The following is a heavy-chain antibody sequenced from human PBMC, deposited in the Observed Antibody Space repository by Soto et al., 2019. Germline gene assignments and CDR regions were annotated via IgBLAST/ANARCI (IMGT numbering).Heavy chain of an antibody. D-gene: IGHD3-22*01. V-gene: IGHV4-59*01. J-gene: IGHJ4*02. CDR3: ARSPTSIYYEEYFDY. CDR1: GGSISSYY. Sequence: SETLSLTCTVSGGSISSYYWSWIRQPPGKGLEWIGYIYYRGSTNYNPSLKSRVTISVDTSKNQFSLKLSSVTAADTAVYYCARSPTSIYYEEYFDYWGQGTLVTVSS. CDR2: IYYRGST.